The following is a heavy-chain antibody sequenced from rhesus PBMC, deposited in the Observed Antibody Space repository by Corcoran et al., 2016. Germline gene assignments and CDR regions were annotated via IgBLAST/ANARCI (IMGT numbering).Heavy chain of an antibody. CDR1: GYTFTDYY. CDR3: LRGGYGSVVDY. J-gene: IGHJ4*01. D-gene: IGHD4-29*01. Sequence: QVQLVQSGAEVKEPGSSVTVSCWTSGYTFTDYYITWVRQAPGRGLGWMGENNTETGDTDFAQRCLGRIILTRDTSTATVDMKVTSLMSEDTAMYYCLRGGYGSVVDYWGQGVLVTVS. V-gene: IGHV1-138*01. CDR2: NNTETGDT.